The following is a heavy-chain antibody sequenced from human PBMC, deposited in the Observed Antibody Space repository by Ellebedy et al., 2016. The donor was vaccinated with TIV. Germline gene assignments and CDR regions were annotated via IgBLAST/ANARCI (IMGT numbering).Heavy chain of an antibody. CDR2: IRSKANSYAT. V-gene: IGHV3-73*01. Sequence: PGGSLRLSCAASGFTFSGSAMHWVRQASGKGLEWVGRIRSKANSYATAYAASVKGRFTISRDDSKNKAYLQMNSLKTEDTAVYYCTSSTYCGGDCYSDYWGQGTLVTVSS. J-gene: IGHJ4*02. CDR3: TSSTYCGGDCYSDY. D-gene: IGHD2-21*02. CDR1: GFTFSGSA.